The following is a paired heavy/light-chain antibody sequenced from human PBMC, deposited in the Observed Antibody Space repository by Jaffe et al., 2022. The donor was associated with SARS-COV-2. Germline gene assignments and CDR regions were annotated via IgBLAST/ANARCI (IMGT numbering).Light chain of an antibody. Sequence: DIQMTQSPSSLSASVGDRVTISCQASQDISYSLNWYQQKPGKAPKLLIYAASYLNAGVPSRFSGSGSGTDFTFTISSLQPEDFATYYCQQYDNLPPTFGQGTKLEIK. V-gene: IGKV1-33*01. J-gene: IGKJ2*01. CDR1: QDISYS. CDR3: QQYDNLPPT. CDR2: AAS.
Heavy chain of an antibody. Sequence: QVQLQESGPGLVKASQTLSLSCTVSGGSISSGRYYWNWIRQHPGKGLEWIGSMYYSGSTYYSPSLKSRVTISVDTNNQFSLILTSVTDADTAVYYCARGVGVAAPQRFDYWGQGTLVTVSS. D-gene: IGHD3-10*01. V-gene: IGHV4-31*03. CDR2: MYYSGST. CDR1: GGSISSGRYY. J-gene: IGHJ4*02. CDR3: ARGVGVAAPQRFDY.